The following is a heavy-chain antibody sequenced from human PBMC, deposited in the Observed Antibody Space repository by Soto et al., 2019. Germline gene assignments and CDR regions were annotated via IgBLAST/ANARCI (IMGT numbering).Heavy chain of an antibody. CDR1: GYTFTSYS. Sequence: ASVKVSCKTSGYTFTSYSISWVRQAHGQGLEWMGWINVYNGNKKYAQNLQGRVTMTTDTSTSTAYMELRSLRSDDTAVYYCARGARAMATIGYYYGMDVWGQGTTVTVSS. D-gene: IGHD5-12*01. CDR3: ARGARAMATIGYYYGMDV. V-gene: IGHV1-18*01. J-gene: IGHJ6*02. CDR2: INVYNGNK.